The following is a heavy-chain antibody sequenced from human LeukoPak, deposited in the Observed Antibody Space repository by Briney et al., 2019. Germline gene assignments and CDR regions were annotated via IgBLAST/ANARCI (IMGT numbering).Heavy chain of an antibody. CDR2: INHSGST. CDR1: GGSFSGYY. Sequence: PSETLSLTCAVYGGSFSGYYWSWIRQPPGKGLEWIGEINHSGSTNYNPSLESRVTISVDTSKNQFSLKLSSVTAADTAVYYCARYSYGSGSFDYWGQGTLVTVSS. V-gene: IGHV4-34*01. J-gene: IGHJ4*02. CDR3: ARYSYGSGSFDY. D-gene: IGHD3-10*01.